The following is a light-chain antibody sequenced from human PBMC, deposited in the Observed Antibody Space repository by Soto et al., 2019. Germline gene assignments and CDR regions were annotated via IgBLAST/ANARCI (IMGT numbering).Light chain of an antibody. CDR1: SSDVGSFNR. Sequence: QSVLTQPPSVSGSPGQSVTISCTGTSSDVGSFNRVSWYQQPPGTAPKLMIYEVSDRPSGVPDRFSGSKSGNTASLTISGLQAEDEADYYCTSYTSSGNVIFGGGTKLTVL. CDR3: TSYTSSGNVI. V-gene: IGLV2-18*02. J-gene: IGLJ2*01. CDR2: EVS.